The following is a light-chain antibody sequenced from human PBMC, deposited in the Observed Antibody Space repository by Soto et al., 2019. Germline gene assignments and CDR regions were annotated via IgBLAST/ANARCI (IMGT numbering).Light chain of an antibody. CDR2: NND. Sequence: QLVLTQAPSASGTPGQRVTISCSGSNSNIGSNTVSWYQQVPGTAPKVLIHNNDQRPSGVPDRLSGSKSGTSASLAIGGLQSEDEADYYCAAWDGSLNGWVFGGGTKLTVL. J-gene: IGLJ3*02. V-gene: IGLV1-44*01. CDR1: NSNIGSNT. CDR3: AAWDGSLNGWV.